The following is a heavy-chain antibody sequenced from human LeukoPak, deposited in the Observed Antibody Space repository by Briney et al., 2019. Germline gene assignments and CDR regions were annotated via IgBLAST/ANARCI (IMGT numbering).Heavy chain of an antibody. J-gene: IGHJ6*02. V-gene: IGHV3-23*01. CDR3: AKLGGFLEWLPYYYYGMDV. Sequence: GGSLRLSCAASGFTFSSYAMHWVRLAPGKGLDWVSVISGSGDSTYYADSVKGRFTISRDNSKNTLYLQMNSLRAEDTAVYYCAKLGGFLEWLPYYYYGMDVWGQGTTVTVSS. CDR1: GFTFSSYA. D-gene: IGHD3-3*01. CDR2: ISGSGDST.